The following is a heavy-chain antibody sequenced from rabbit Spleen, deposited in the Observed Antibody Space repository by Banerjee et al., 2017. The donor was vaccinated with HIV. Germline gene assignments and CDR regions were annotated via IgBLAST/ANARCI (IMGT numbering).Heavy chain of an antibody. Sequence: QEQLVESGGDLVKPEGSLTLTCTASGFTLSSYWMCWVRQAPGKGLERIACIFGGSTANHYASGAKSQYTITKTSPTTVTLQMTSLTAADTAKYFCARGTNSNGDGYDLWSPGTLVTVS. CDR3: ARGTNSNGDGYDL. V-gene: IGHV1S45*01. CDR1: GFTLSSYW. D-gene: IGHD6-1*01. J-gene: IGHJ4*01. CDR2: IFGGSTAN.